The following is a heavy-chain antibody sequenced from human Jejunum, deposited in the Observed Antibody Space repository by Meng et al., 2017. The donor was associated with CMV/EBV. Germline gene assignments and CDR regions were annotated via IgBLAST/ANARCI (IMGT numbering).Heavy chain of an antibody. D-gene: IGHD3-10*01. CDR2: ITTYNGNT. CDR3: ARERELTYYYGSGSYPSGAFDI. V-gene: IGHV1-18*01. J-gene: IGHJ3*02. Sequence: IRWVRQAPGQGLEWMGRITTYNGNTHYAQNLQGRVTMTTDTSTSTAYMELRSLRSDDTAVYYCARERELTYYYGSGSYPSGAFDIWGQGTMVTVSS.